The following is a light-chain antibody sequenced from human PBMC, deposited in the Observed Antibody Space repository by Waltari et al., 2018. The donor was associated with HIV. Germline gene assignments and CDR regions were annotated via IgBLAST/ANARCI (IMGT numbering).Light chain of an antibody. CDR1: KL. Sequence: KLVCWYQKKPGQSPLLLIYADRKRPSGIPDRFAASNSGNTATLAISEAQAMDEAVYYCQTWDNNAGVFGGGTKLTVL. V-gene: IGLV3-1*01. J-gene: IGLJ2*01. CDR2: ADR. CDR3: QTWDNNAGV.